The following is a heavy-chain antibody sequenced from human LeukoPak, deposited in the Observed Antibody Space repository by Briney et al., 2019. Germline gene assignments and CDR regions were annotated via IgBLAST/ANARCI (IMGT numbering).Heavy chain of an antibody. CDR3: AREYYYGSGSYYNVV. V-gene: IGHV3-9*01. Sequence: PGRSLRLSCAASGFTFDDYAMHWVRQAPGKGLEWVSGISWNSGSIGYADSVKGRFIISRDNAKNSLYLQMNSLRAEDTALYYCAREYYYGSGSYYNVVWGQGTLVTVSS. CDR2: ISWNSGSI. CDR1: GFTFDDYA. D-gene: IGHD3-10*01. J-gene: IGHJ4*02.